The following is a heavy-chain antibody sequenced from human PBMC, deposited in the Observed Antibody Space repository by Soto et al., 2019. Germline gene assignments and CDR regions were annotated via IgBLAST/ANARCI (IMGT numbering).Heavy chain of an antibody. J-gene: IGHJ3*02. V-gene: IGHV6-1*01. CDR3: ARSNPIGSSAFDI. CDR1: GDRVSSNSAA. CDR2: TYYRFKWHN. D-gene: IGHD6-6*01. Sequence: SQTLSLTCAISGDRVSSNSAAWNWIRPSPSRGLEWLGRTYYRFKWHNDYAVSVKSRITINPDTSKNQFSLQLNSVTPEDTAVYYCARSNPIGSSAFDIWGQGTMVTVSS.